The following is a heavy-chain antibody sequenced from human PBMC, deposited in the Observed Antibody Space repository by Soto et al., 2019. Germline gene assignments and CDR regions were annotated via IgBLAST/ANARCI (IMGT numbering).Heavy chain of an antibody. J-gene: IGHJ6*02. CDR1: VYRFTSYG. Sequence: GEALRICSKGSVYRFTSYGRRWFRHMPGRFLEWPGIIYPGDSDTRYSPSFQGQVTISADKSISTAYLQWSSLKASDTAMYYCARPSQPYYYYGMDVWGQGTTVTVSS. D-gene: IGHD5-18*01. V-gene: IGHV5-51*01. CDR3: ARPSQPYYYYGMDV. CDR2: IYPGDSDT.